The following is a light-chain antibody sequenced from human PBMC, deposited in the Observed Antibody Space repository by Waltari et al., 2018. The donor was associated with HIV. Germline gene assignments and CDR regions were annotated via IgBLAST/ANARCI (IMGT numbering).Light chain of an antibody. V-gene: IGLV3-21*04. Sequence: SYVLTQPPSVSVAPGKTATITCGGDSIGTKNVHWCQQKPGQAPVLVIYYDSDRPSGIPDRFSGSNFGNPATLTISRVEAGDEADYYCQVWDSGTDHVIFGGGTKLTVL. CDR2: YDS. J-gene: IGLJ2*01. CDR3: QVWDSGTDHVI. CDR1: SIGTKN.